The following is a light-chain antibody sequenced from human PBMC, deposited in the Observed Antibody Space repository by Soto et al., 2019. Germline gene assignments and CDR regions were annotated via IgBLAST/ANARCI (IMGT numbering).Light chain of an antibody. CDR3: QQYNSYPLT. CDR2: AAS. J-gene: IGKJ4*01. V-gene: IGKV1D-16*01. Sequence: DVQMTQSPSSLSASVGDRVTITCRASQDINSYLAWYQQKPGNAPKSLIYAASSLQTGVPSRFSGRESGTDFTLTISNLQPEDSATYYCQQYNSYPLTFGGGTKVEIK. CDR1: QDINSY.